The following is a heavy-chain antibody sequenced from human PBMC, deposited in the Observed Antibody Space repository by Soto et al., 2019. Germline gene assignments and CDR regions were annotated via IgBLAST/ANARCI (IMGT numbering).Heavy chain of an antibody. CDR3: AKTGEVGFEY. CDR1: GFTFSSYG. Sequence: QVQLVESGGGVVQPGRSLRLSCAASGFTFSSYGMHLVRQAPGKGLEWVAVISYDGSNKYYADSVKGRFTISRDNSKNTLYLQMNSLRAEDTAVYYCAKTGEVGFEYWGQGTLVTVSS. CDR2: ISYDGSNK. J-gene: IGHJ4*02. V-gene: IGHV3-30*18. D-gene: IGHD3-16*01.